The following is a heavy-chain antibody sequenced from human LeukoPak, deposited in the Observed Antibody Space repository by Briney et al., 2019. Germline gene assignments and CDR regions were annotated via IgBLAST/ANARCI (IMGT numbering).Heavy chain of an antibody. D-gene: IGHD3-3*01. Sequence: ASVKVSCKASGYTFTSYDINWVRQATGQGLEWMGWLNPNSGNTGYAQKFQGRVTITTDESTSTAYMELSSLRSEDTAVYYCALTLNYDFWSGYDYWGQGTLVTVSS. CDR2: LNPNSGNT. CDR3: ALTLNYDFWSGYDY. V-gene: IGHV1-8*01. CDR1: GYTFTSYD. J-gene: IGHJ4*02.